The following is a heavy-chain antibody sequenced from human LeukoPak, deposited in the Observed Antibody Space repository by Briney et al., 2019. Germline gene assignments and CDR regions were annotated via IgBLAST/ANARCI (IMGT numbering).Heavy chain of an antibody. J-gene: IGHJ4*02. CDR2: IKQDGSEK. Sequence: GGSLRLSCAASGFTFSSYAMSWVRQAPGKGLEWVANIKQDGSEKYYVDSVKGRFTISRDNAKNSLYLQMNSLRAEDTAVYYCATTYYYDSSGYYYWGQGTLVTVSS. D-gene: IGHD3-22*01. CDR3: ATTYYYDSSGYYY. V-gene: IGHV3-7*01. CDR1: GFTFSSYA.